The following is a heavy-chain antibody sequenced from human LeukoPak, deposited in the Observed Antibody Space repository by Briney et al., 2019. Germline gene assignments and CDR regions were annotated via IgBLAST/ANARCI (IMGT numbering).Heavy chain of an antibody. CDR3: ARVRSNWFDP. CDR1: GFTFSSYG. Sequence: GGSLRLSCAASGFTFSSYGMHWVRQAPGKGLEWVAFIRYDGSNKYYADSVKGRFTISRDNAKNSLYLQMNSLRAEDTALYYCARVRSNWFDPWGQGTLVTVSS. V-gene: IGHV3-30*02. CDR2: IRYDGSNK. J-gene: IGHJ5*02.